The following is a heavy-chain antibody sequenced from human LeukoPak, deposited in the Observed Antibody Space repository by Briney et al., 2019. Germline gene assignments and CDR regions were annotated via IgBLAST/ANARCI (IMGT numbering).Heavy chain of an antibody. V-gene: IGHV4-4*07. CDR2: IYTSGST. CDR3: ARHLNFGSSGYYPNDAFDI. D-gene: IGHD3-22*01. Sequence: SETLSLTCTVSGGSISSYYWSWIRQPAGKGLEWIGRIYTSGSTNYNPSLKSRVTMSVDTSKNQFSLKLSSVTAADTAVYYCARHLNFGSSGYYPNDAFDIWGQGTMVTVSS. CDR1: GGSISSYY. J-gene: IGHJ3*02.